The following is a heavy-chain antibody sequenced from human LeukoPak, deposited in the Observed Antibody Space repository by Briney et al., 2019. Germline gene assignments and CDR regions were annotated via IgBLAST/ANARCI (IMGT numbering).Heavy chain of an antibody. Sequence: QPGGSLRVSCAASGFTFSRYWMHWVRQAPGKGLLLVSRINSDGSSTYYADSVKGRFTTSRDNAKNALHLQMNSLTAEDTAVYYCVLDLFSSFAFDIWGQGTMVTVSS. J-gene: IGHJ3*02. CDR3: VLDLFSSFAFDI. D-gene: IGHD3/OR15-3a*01. CDR1: GFTFSRYW. V-gene: IGHV3-74*01. CDR2: INSDGSST.